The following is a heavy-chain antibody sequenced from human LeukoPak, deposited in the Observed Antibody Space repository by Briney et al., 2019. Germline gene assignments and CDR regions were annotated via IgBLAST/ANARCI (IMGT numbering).Heavy chain of an antibody. V-gene: IGHV4-31*03. CDR1: GGSISSGGYY. D-gene: IGHD6-13*01. CDR3: ARDQGYYYDY. CDR2: IYYSGSA. J-gene: IGHJ4*02. Sequence: SETLSLTCTVSGGSISSGGYYWSWIRQHPGKGLEWIGYIYYSGSAYYNPSLKSRVTISVDTSENQFSLKLSSVTAADTAVYYCARDQGYYYDYWGQGTLVTVSS.